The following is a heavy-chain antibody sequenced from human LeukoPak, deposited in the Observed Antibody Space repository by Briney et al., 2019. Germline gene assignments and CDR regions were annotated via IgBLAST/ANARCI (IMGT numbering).Heavy chain of an antibody. CDR1: GYSISSGYY. V-gene: IGHV4-38-2*01. CDR2: IYHNGST. Sequence: SETLSLTCAVSGYSISSGYYWGWIRQPPGKGLEWIGNIYHNGSTYYNPSLKSRVTISVDTSKNQFSLKSSSVTAADTAVYYCARSGIYSYWGQGTLVTVSS. CDR3: ARSGIYSY. J-gene: IGHJ4*02. D-gene: IGHD1-26*01.